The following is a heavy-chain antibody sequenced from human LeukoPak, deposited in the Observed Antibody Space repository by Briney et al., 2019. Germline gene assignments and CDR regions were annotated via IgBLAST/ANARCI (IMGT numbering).Heavy chain of an antibody. J-gene: IGHJ4*02. CDR2: ISAYNGNT. CDR3: ARDVRYYYDSSGYYGFDY. D-gene: IGHD3-22*01. CDR1: GYTFTSYG. V-gene: IGHV1-18*01. Sequence: ASVKVSCKASGYTFTSYGISWVRQAPGQGLEWMGWISAYNGNTNSEQKLQGRVTMTTDTYTSTAYMELRRLRSDDTAVYYCARDVRYYYDSSGYYGFDYWGQGTLVTVSS.